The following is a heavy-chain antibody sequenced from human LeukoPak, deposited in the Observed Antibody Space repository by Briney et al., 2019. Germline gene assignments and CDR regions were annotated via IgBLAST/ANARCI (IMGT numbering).Heavy chain of an antibody. V-gene: IGHV1-46*01. Sequence: ASVKVSCKAFGYTFTSNYMHWVRQAPGQGPEWMGVISPSGGSTTYAQKFQGRVTLTRDMSTSTDYLELSSLRSDDTAVDYCARDVYSSSSWAVTFGGDYYYYMDVWGKGTTVTVSS. J-gene: IGHJ6*03. CDR1: GYTFTSNY. CDR3: ARDVYSSSSWAVTFGGDYYYYMDV. CDR2: ISPSGGST. D-gene: IGHD6-6*01.